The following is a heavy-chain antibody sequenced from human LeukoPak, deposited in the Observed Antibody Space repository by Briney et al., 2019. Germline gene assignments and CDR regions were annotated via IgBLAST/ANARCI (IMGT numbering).Heavy chain of an antibody. Sequence: GASVTVSFTASGGTFSSYAISWVRQAPGQGLEWMGRIIPILGIANYAQKFQGRVTITADKSTSTAYMELSSLRSEDTPVYYCARGRVYGSGSHDPGMDVWGQGTTVTVSS. CDR3: ARGRVYGSGSHDPGMDV. CDR2: IIPILGIA. J-gene: IGHJ6*02. CDR1: GGTFSSYA. D-gene: IGHD3-10*01. V-gene: IGHV1-69*04.